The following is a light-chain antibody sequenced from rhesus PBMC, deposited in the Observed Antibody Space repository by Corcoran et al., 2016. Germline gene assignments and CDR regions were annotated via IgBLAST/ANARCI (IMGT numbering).Light chain of an antibody. J-gene: IGKJ1*01. V-gene: IGKV1-74*01. CDR3: QHSYGTPRT. Sequence: DIQMTQSPSSLSASVGDQVTFTCRAIENVNNYVHWYQQKPGTAPKLLIYKASTLQSGVPSRFSGSGSGTDFTLTISSLQPEYFATYYCQHSYGTPRTFGQGTKVEIK. CDR1: ENVNNY. CDR2: KAS.